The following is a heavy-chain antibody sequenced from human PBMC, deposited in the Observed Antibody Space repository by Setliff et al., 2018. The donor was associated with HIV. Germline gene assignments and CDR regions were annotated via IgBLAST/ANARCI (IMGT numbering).Heavy chain of an antibody. V-gene: IGHV7-4-1*02. Sequence: ASVKVSCKASGYTFTNYAMNWVRRAPGQGLEWMGWINTNTGNPTYAQGFTGRFVFSLDTSVSTAFLQISSLQAEDTAVYYCARAPPRITIFGVVVSSDYYNYYMDVWGKGTTVTVSS. J-gene: IGHJ6*03. CDR2: INTNTGNP. CDR3: ARAPPRITIFGVVVSSDYYNYYMDV. CDR1: GYTFTNYA. D-gene: IGHD3-3*01.